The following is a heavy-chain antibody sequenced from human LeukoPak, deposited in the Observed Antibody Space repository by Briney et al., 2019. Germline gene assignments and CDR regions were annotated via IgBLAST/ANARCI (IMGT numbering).Heavy chain of an antibody. CDR1: GYTFTGYY. Sequence: ASVKVSCKASGYTFTGYYMHWVRQAPGQGLEWMGWINPNSGGTNYAQKFQGRVTMTRDTSISTAYMELSRLRSGDTTVYYCARSAEDYYDSSGYPDYWGQGTLVTVSS. CDR2: INPNSGGT. V-gene: IGHV1-2*02. J-gene: IGHJ4*02. CDR3: ARSAEDYYDSSGYPDY. D-gene: IGHD3-22*01.